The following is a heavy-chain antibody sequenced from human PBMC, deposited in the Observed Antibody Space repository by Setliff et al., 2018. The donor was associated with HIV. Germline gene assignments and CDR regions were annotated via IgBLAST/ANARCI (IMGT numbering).Heavy chain of an antibody. V-gene: IGHV3-23*01. CDR3: AKDYGDGHNWGAFDI. CDR1: GLTFSGYA. Sequence: PGGSLRLSCAASGLTFSGYAMSWVRQAPGKGLEWVSTISGSGGSTYYADSVKGRFTISRDNSKSTLYMQMNSLRAEDTAVYYCAKDYGDGHNWGAFDISGQGTMVTVSS. D-gene: IGHD1-1*01. J-gene: IGHJ3*02. CDR2: ISGSGGST.